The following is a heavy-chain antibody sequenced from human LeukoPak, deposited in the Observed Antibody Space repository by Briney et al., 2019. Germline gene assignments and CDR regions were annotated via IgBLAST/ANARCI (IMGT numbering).Heavy chain of an antibody. CDR2: IHYSGST. CDR3: ARGLRSYDSSGYYYGWYFDL. CDR1: GGSISSYY. Sequence: PSETLSLTCTVSGGSISSYYWSWIRQPPGKGLEWIGYIHYSGSTNYNPSLKSRVTISVDTSKNQFSLKLSSVTAADTAVYYCARGLRSYDSSGYYYGWYFDLWGRGTLVTVSS. D-gene: IGHD3-22*01. J-gene: IGHJ2*01. V-gene: IGHV4-59*01.